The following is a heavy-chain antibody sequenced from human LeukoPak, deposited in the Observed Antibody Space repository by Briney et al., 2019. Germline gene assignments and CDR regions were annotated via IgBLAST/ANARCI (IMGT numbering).Heavy chain of an antibody. J-gene: IGHJ4*02. CDR2: IYYSGST. D-gene: IGHD5-18*01. CDR3: ARLKRGYSYGLPDS. CDR1: GGSISSYY. Sequence: SETLSLTCTVSGGSISSYYWSWIRQPPGKGLEWIGYIYYSGSTNYNPSLKSRVTISVDTSKNLFSLKLSSVTAADTAVYYCARLKRGYSYGLPDSWGQGTLVTVSS. V-gene: IGHV4-59*08.